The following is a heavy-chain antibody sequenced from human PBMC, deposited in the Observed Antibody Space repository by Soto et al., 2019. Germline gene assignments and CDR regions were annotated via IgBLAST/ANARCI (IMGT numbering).Heavy chain of an antibody. D-gene: IGHD2-2*01. J-gene: IGHJ5*02. CDR2: IYYSGST. CDR1: GGSISSGGYY. Sequence: SETLSLTCTVSGGSISSGGYYWSWIRQHPGKGLEWIGYIYYSGSTYYNPSLKSRVTISVDTSKKQFSLKLSSVTAADTAVYYCARWVDCSSTSCYGSYNWFDPWGQGTLVTVSS. CDR3: ARWVDCSSTSCYGSYNWFDP. V-gene: IGHV4-31*03.